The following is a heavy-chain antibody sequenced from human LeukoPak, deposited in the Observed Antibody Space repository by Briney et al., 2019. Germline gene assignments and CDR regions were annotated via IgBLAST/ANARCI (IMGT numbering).Heavy chain of an antibody. CDR2: INHSGST. V-gene: IGHV4-34*01. CDR1: GLSFSGYY. J-gene: IGHJ5*02. CDR3: ARDRRWVVPAAMASWFDP. Sequence: SETLSLTCAVYGLSFSGYYWSWIRQPPGKGLEWIGEINHSGSTNDNPSLKSRVTISVATSKNQCSLKLSSVTAADTAVYYCARDRRWVVPAAMASWFDPWGQGTLVTVSS. D-gene: IGHD2-2*01.